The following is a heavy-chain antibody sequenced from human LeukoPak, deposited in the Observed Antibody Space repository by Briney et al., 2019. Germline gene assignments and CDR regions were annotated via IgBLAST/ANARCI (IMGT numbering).Heavy chain of an antibody. Sequence: SGRSLRLSGAASGFTFSSYAMHLVRQAPGKGLEYVSAISSNGGSTYYANSVKGRFTISRDNSKNTLYLQMGSLRAEDMAVYYCAREDYCGSDCLDAFDIWGKGTTVTVSS. CDR1: GFTFSSYA. J-gene: IGHJ3*02. CDR2: ISSNGGST. CDR3: AREDYCGSDCLDAFDI. D-gene: IGHD2-21*02. V-gene: IGHV3-64*01.